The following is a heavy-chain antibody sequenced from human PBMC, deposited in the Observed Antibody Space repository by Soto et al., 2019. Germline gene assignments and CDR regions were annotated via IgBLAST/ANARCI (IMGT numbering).Heavy chain of an antibody. D-gene: IGHD2-8*01. J-gene: IGHJ5*02. CDR2: VSGSESST. Sequence: GGSLRLSCAASGFTFSSYAMSWVRQAPGKGLEWVSVVSGSESSTYYADSVKGRFTISRDNSKNTLYLQMNTLRADDTAVHYCAKGGTRYCSSGVCYSDWFDPWGQGTLVTVSS. V-gene: IGHV3-23*01. CDR1: GFTFSSYA. CDR3: AKGGTRYCSSGVCYSDWFDP.